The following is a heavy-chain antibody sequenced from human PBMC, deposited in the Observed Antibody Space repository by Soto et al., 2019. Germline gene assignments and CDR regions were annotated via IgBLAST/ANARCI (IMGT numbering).Heavy chain of an antibody. J-gene: IGHJ6*02. CDR2: IKQDGSAS. CDR1: GFTFSAYW. D-gene: IGHD2-15*01. CDR3: ARDRVRCSGDKCYSEDYYYGMDV. V-gene: IGHV3-7*01. Sequence: GGSLRLSCAASGFTFSAYWMSWVRQAPGKGLEFVGEIKQDGSASSYVDSVKGRFTISRDNARNSLNLQLNSLRDEDTAVYYCARDRVRCSGDKCYSEDYYYGMDVWGQGTTVTVSS.